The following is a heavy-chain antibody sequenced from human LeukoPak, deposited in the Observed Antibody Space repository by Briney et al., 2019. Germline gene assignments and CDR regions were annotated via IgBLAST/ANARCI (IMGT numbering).Heavy chain of an antibody. CDR3: ASSPPTYYYDSSGYYPI. CDR2: IYYSGYT. J-gene: IGHJ4*02. CDR1: GGSISSYY. D-gene: IGHD3-22*01. Sequence: SETLSLTCTVSGGSISSYYWSWIRQPPGKGLEWIGYIYYSGYTNYNPSLKSRVTISVDTSKNQFSLKLSSVTAADTAVYYCASSPPTYYYDSSGYYPIWGQGTLVTVSS. V-gene: IGHV4-59*01.